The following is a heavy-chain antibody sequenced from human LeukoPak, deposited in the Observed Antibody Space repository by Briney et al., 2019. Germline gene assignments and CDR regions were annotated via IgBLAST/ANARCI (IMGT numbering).Heavy chain of an antibody. CDR1: GFTFSSYG. Sequence: GGSLRLSCAASGFTFSSYGMHWVRQAPGKGLEWVAVISYDGSNKYYADSVKGRFTISRDNSKNTLYLQMNSLRAEDTAVYYCVGDYGGIEYWGQGTLVTVSS. CDR3: VGDYGGIEY. V-gene: IGHV3-30*03. J-gene: IGHJ4*02. CDR2: ISYDGSNK. D-gene: IGHD4-17*01.